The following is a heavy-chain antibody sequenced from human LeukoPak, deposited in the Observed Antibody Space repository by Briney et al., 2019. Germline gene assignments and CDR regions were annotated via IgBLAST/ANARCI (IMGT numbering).Heavy chain of an antibody. D-gene: IGHD3-16*01. CDR1: GYTFTGYY. V-gene: IGHV1-2*02. Sequence: ASVKVSCKASGYTFTGYYVYWVRQAPGRGPEWMGWINPNNGDTHYAQKFQGRVTMARDTSITTAYMELSRLTSDDTAVYFCAKGGSWQRLVWVDYWGQGTLVTVSS. CDR2: INPNNGDT. J-gene: IGHJ4*02. CDR3: AKGGSWQRLVWVDY.